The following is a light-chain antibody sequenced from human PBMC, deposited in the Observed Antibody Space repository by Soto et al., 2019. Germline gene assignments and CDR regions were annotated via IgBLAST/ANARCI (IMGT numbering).Light chain of an antibody. Sequence: ALTQPASVSGSPGQSITISCTGTSSDVGLYNYVSWYQQHPGQASRLMIYEVTNRPSGVSNRFSGSKSGNTASLTISGLQTEDEADYYCSSKSSSSPPYVFGTGTKVTVL. CDR3: SSKSSSSPPYV. CDR2: EVT. J-gene: IGLJ1*01. V-gene: IGLV2-14*01. CDR1: SSDVGLYNY.